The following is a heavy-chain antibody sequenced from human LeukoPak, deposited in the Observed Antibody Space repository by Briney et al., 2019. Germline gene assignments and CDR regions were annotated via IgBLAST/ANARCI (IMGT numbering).Heavy chain of an antibody. CDR3: AGTDYGGPVFILA. CDR2: IYYSGST. D-gene: IGHD4-23*01. CDR1: GGSLSSGDYY. Sequence: SQTLSLTCTVSGGSLSSGDYYWSWIRQPPGKGLEWIGYIYYSGSTYYNPSLKSRVTISVDTSKNQFSLKLSSVTAADTAVYYCAGTDYGGPVFILAWGQGTMVTVSS. J-gene: IGHJ3*01. V-gene: IGHV4-30-4*08.